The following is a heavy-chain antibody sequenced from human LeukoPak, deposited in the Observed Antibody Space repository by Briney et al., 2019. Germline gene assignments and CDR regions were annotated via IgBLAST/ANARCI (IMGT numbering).Heavy chain of an antibody. D-gene: IGHD1-26*01. CDR3: ARGGGSGSSTPADAFDI. CDR2: INHSAST. J-gene: IGHJ3*02. CDR1: GGSFSGYY. V-gene: IGHV4-34*01. Sequence: SETLSLTCAVYGGSFSGYYWSWIRQPPGKGLEWIGEINHSASTNYNPSLKSRVTISVDTSKNQFSLKLSSVTAADTAVYYCARGGGSGSSTPADAFDIWGQGTMVTVSS.